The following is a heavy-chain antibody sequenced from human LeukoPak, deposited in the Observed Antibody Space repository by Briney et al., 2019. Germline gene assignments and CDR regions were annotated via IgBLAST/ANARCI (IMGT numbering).Heavy chain of an antibody. Sequence: SETLSLTCTVSGGSISGSNYYWSWIRQPPGKGLEWIGYIYYSGSTNYNPSLKSRVTISVDTSKNQFSLKLSSVTAADTAVYYCARDYSRYLGGGFDYWGQGTLVTVSS. J-gene: IGHJ4*02. V-gene: IGHV4-61*01. CDR3: ARDYSRYLGGGFDY. D-gene: IGHD3-16*01. CDR2: IYYSGST. CDR1: GGSISGSNYY.